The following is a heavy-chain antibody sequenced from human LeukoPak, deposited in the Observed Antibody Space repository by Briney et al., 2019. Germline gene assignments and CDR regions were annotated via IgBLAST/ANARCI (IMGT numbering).Heavy chain of an antibody. Sequence: GGSLRLSCAASGFNVSRNYMSWVRQAPGKGLEWVSSVYSGGSTYYTDSVKGRFTISRDNSKNTLYLQMNSLRAGDTAVYYCARDLAGYNSFDYWGQGTLVTVSS. J-gene: IGHJ4*02. CDR2: VYSGGST. CDR1: GFNVSRNY. D-gene: IGHD5-24*01. CDR3: ARDLAGYNSFDY. V-gene: IGHV3-66*01.